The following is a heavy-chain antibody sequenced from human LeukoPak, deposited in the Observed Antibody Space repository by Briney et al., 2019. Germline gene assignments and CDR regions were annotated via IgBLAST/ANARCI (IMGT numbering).Heavy chain of an antibody. V-gene: IGHV3-7*01. CDR1: GFTFSSYW. CDR2: IKQDGSEK. CDR3: ARKLARHAFDY. Sequence: PGGSLRLSCAASGFTFSSYWMSWVRQAPGKGLEWVANIKQDGSEKYYVDSVKGRFTISRDNAKNSLYLQMNSLRADDTAVYYCARKLARHAFDYWGQGTLVTVSS. D-gene: IGHD6-13*01. J-gene: IGHJ4*02.